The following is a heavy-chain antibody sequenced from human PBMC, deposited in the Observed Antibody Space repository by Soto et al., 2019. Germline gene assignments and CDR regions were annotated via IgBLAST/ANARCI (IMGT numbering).Heavy chain of an antibody. CDR1: GGSISSSSYY. CDR3: AREPASYDILTGSLGFDP. J-gene: IGHJ5*02. Sequence: SETLSLTCTVSGGSISSSSYYWAWVRQPPGKGLEWIGSIYYSGTTYYNPSLKSRVTISEDTSKNQFSLKLSSVTAADTAVFYCAREPASYDILTGSLGFDPWGQGTLVTVSS. D-gene: IGHD3-9*01. V-gene: IGHV4-39*02. CDR2: IYYSGTT.